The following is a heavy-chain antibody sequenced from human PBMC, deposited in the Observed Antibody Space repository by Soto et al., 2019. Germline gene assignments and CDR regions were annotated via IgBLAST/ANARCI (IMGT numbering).Heavy chain of an antibody. D-gene: IGHD2-2*01. J-gene: IGHJ4*02. V-gene: IGHV4-34*01. CDR3: ARQPESTSYFDY. CDR1: GGSFSGYY. CDR2: VYQSGTT. Sequence: SETLSLTCAVYGGSFSGYYWSWIRQPPGKGLEWIGNVYQSGTTRLNPSLKSRVPIFVDRSKNQFSLELNSATAADRAVYYCARQPESTSYFDYWGQGILVTVSS.